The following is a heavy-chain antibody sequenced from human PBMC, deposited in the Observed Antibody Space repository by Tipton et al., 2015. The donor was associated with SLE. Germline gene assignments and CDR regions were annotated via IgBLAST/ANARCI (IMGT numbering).Heavy chain of an antibody. CDR2: IYDSGST. D-gene: IGHD4-11*01. V-gene: IGHV4-39*07. Sequence: TLSLTCTVSCGSIYSSTYFWGWIRQPPGKGLEWIGSIYDSGSTYYNPSLKSRVTISVDTSKSQFSLRLTSVTAADTAVYFCASPLSYDFSNSVYFKYWGQGTLVTVSS. J-gene: IGHJ4*02. CDR3: ASPLSYDFSNSVYFKY. CDR1: CGSIYSSTYF.